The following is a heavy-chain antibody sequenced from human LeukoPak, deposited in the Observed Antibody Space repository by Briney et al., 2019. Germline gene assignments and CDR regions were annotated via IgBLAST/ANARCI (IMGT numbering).Heavy chain of an antibody. D-gene: IGHD5-24*01. V-gene: IGHV5-51*01. CDR3: ARRREMATMNDAFDI. J-gene: IGHJ3*02. Sequence: GESLKISCKASGYTFTRHWIGWVRQMPGKGLEWMGIIYPGDSDTRYSPSFQGQVTISADKSISTAYLQWSSLKASDTAMYYCARRREMATMNDAFDIWGQGTMVTVSS. CDR1: GYTFTRHW. CDR2: IYPGDSDT.